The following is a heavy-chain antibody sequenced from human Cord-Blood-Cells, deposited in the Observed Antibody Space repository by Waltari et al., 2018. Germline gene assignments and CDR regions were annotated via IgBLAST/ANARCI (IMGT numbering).Heavy chain of an antibody. J-gene: IGHJ4*02. D-gene: IGHD3-3*01. CDR2: IYWDDDK. CDR1: GFSLSTSGVG. V-gene: IGHV2-5*02. CDR3: AHTYYDFWSGYHAGPFDY. Sequence: QITLKESGPTLVKPTQTLTLTCPFSGFSLSTSGVGVGWIRQPPGMALEWLALIYWDDDKRYSPSLKSRLTITNDTSKNQVVLTMTNMDPVDTATYYCAHTYYDFWSGYHAGPFDYWGQGTLVTVSS.